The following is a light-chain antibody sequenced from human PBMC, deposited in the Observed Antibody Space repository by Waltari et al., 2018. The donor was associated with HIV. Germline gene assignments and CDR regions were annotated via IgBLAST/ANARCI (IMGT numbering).Light chain of an antibody. V-gene: IGKV4-1*01. J-gene: IGKJ4*01. CDR2: WAS. CDR3: QQFSLSPPLT. Sequence: DIVMTQSPDPLSVSLGERATLTCKSSQSLLFGSNNKNRLAWYQQRPGQPPKLLISWASTRESGVPDRFRGSGSGTDFTLTINSLQAEDVAVYYCQQFSLSPPLTFGGGTKVEIK. CDR1: QSLLFGSNNKNR.